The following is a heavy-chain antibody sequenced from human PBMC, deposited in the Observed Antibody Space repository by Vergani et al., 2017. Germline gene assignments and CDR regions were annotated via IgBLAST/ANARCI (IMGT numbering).Heavy chain of an antibody. D-gene: IGHD3-10*01. CDR1: GYTFTNHH. CDR2: INPSGGST. Sequence: VQLVQSGTEVKKPGASVKIACKTSGYTFTNHHLHWVRQAPGQGLEWMGIINPSGGSTSYAQKFQGRVTMTRDTSTSTVYMELSSLRSEDSAVYYCARDMVRGVIPLNYGMDVWGQGTTVTVSS. J-gene: IGHJ6*02. V-gene: IGHV1-46*03. CDR3: ARDMVRGVIPLNYGMDV.